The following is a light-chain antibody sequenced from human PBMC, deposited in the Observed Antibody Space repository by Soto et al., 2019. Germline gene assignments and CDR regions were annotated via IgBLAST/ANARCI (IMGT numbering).Light chain of an antibody. V-gene: IGLV7-43*01. CDR1: TGPVTSGHY. J-gene: IGLJ3*02. Sequence: QAVVTQEPSLTVSPGGKVTLTCASSTGPVTSGHYPNWIQQKPGQTPMALIYSTSTKHSWTPARFSGFLLGDKAALTLSGVQPEDEAEYYCLLYYAGVQVFGGGTKLTVL. CDR2: STS. CDR3: LLYYAGVQV.